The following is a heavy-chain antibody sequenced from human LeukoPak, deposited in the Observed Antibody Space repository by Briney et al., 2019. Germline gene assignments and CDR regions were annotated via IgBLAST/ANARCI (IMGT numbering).Heavy chain of an antibody. D-gene: IGHD3-10*01. V-gene: IGHV4-39*01. CDR3: ASEYYYGSGSYFSIADY. CDR1: GGSISSSNYY. Sequence: SETLSLTCTVSGGSISSSNYYWGWLRQPPGKGLEWIGSIYYSGYTYYNPSLKSRVTISVDTSKNQFSLKVSSVTAADTAVYYCASEYYYGSGSYFSIADYWRQGTLVTVSS. CDR2: IYYSGYT. J-gene: IGHJ4*02.